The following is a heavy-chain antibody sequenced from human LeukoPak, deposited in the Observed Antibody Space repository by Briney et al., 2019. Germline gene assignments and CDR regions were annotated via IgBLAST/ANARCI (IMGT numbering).Heavy chain of an antibody. D-gene: IGHD3-10*01. CDR3: ARHGRRSPRSNWFDP. J-gene: IGHJ5*02. V-gene: IGHV4-59*08. CDR2: IYYSGST. CDR1: GGSISSYY. Sequence: SETLSLTCTVSGGSISSYYWSWIRQPPGKGLEWIGYIYYSGSTNYNPSLKSRVTISVDTSKNQFSLKLSSVTAADTAVYYCARHGRRSPRSNWFDPWGQGTLVTVSS.